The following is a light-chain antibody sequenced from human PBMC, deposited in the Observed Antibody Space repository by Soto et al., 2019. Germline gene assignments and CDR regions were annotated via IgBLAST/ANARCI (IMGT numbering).Light chain of an antibody. CDR3: ATWDDSRKGV. CDR1: TSNIESHT. CDR2: TNN. Sequence: QSVLTQPPSASGTPGQRITIFCYGITSNIESHTVNWYQQVPGTAPKLLINTNNQRPSGVPDRFSGSKSGASASLAINGLQSEDEATYFCATWDDSRKGVFGTGTKVTVL. J-gene: IGLJ1*01. V-gene: IGLV1-44*01.